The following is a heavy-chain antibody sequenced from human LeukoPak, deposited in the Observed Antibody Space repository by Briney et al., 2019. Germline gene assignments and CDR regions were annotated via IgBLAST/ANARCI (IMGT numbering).Heavy chain of an antibody. CDR2: MNSSGTTI. Sequence: GGSLRLSCAASVFTLTGFWMNSVPQSAGKGRVWVARMNSSGTTINYADSVKGRFTISRDNAGNALYLQMSSLRAEDTAIYYCMREIQVRASACLGYWGQGTLVTVSS. D-gene: IGHD3-16*01. CDR1: VFTLTGFW. V-gene: IGHV3-74*01. J-gene: IGHJ4*01. CDR3: MREIQVRASACLGY.